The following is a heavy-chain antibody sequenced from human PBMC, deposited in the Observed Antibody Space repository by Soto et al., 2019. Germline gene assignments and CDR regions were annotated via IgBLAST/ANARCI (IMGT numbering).Heavy chain of an antibody. V-gene: IGHV3-7*03. J-gene: IGHJ4*02. CDR3: VRVGRLGGY. D-gene: IGHD3-16*01. Sequence: EVQLVESGGGLVQPGGSLRLSCTASGFTFSSYWMSWVRQAPGKGLGWVANIKEDGSGKYYVDSVKGQFSISRDNARNSLYLQMNSLRVEDTAVYYCVRVGRLGGYWGQGALVTVSS. CDR2: IKEDGSGK. CDR1: GFTFSSYW.